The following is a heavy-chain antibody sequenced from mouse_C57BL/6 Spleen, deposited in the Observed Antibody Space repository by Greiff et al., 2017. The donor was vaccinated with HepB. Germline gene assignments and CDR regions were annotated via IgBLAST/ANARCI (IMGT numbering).Heavy chain of an antibody. CDR1: GYTFTSYW. CDR3: ANPYSNYAWFAY. D-gene: IGHD2-5*01. J-gene: IGHJ3*01. CDR2: IHPNSGST. Sequence: QVQLQQPGAELVKPGASVKLSCKASGYTFTSYWMHWVKQRPGQGLEWIGMIHPNSGSTNYNEKIKSKATLTVDKSASTAYMQLSILTYADSAVYYCANPYSNYAWFAYWGQVTLVTVSA. V-gene: IGHV1-64*01.